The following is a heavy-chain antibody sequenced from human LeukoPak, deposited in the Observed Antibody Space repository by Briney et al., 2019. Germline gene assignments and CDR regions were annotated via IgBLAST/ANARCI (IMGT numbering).Heavy chain of an antibody. J-gene: IGHJ4*02. D-gene: IGHD3-10*01. CDR2: IIPIFGTA. CDR1: GGTFSSYA. CDR3: ASEGMVRGVIISVAY. V-gene: IGHV1-69*01. Sequence: SVKVSCKASGGTFSSYAISWVRQAPGQGLEWMGGIIPIFGTANYAQKFQGRVTITADESTSTAYMELSSLRSEDTAVYYCASEGMVRGVIISVAYWGQGTLVTVSS.